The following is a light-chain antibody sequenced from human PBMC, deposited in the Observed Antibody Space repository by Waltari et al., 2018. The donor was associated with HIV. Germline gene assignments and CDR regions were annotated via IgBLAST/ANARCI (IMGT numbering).Light chain of an antibody. CDR3: QSADSSGTYVL. CDR2: KDS. Sequence: SYELTQPPSVSVSPGQTARITCSGDALPTRYTYWYHQKPGQAPVMVIYKDSERPSGIPERFSGSSSGTTVTLTISGVQAEDEADYYCQSADSSGTYVLFGGGTKLTVL. CDR1: ALPTRY. V-gene: IGLV3-25*03. J-gene: IGLJ2*01.